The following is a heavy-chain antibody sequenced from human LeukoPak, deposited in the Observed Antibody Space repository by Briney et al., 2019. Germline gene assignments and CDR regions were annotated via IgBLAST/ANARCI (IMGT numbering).Heavy chain of an antibody. CDR1: GGTFSSYA. J-gene: IGHJ6*03. CDR2: IIPIFGTA. D-gene: IGHD4-17*01. V-gene: IGHV1-69*06. Sequence: SVKVSCKASGGTFSSYAISWVRQAPGQGLEWMGGIIPIFGTANYAQKFQGRVTITADKSTSTAYMELSSLRSEDTAVYYCARGGDYGDYVDYYYYKDVWGKGTTVTVSS. CDR3: ARGGDYGDYVDYYYYKDV.